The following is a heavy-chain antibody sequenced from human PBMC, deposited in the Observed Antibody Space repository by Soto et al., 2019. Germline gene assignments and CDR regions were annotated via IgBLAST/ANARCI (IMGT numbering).Heavy chain of an antibody. Sequence: ASVKVSCKASGYTFTSYGISWVRQAPGQGLEWMGIISPCGGSTSYAQKFQGRVTMTRDTSTSTVYMELSSLRSEDTAVYYCARDNHGDYYDSSGFTLVYFQHWGQGTLVTVSS. V-gene: IGHV1-46*03. D-gene: IGHD3-22*01. CDR1: GYTFTSYG. CDR3: ARDNHGDYYDSSGFTLVYFQH. J-gene: IGHJ1*01. CDR2: ISPCGGST.